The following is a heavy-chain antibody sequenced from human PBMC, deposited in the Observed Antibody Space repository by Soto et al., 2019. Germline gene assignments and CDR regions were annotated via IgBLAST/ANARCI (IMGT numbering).Heavy chain of an antibody. CDR2: ISAYNGNT. CDR1: GYTFTNYA. D-gene: IGHD1-26*01. J-gene: IGHJ5*02. Sequence: VKVSCKASGYTFTNYAFSWVRQSPGQGLECMGWISAYNGNTNFAQKLQGRVTMTTDTSTSTAYMELRSLRSDDTAVYYCARGERALGDLVLNWFDPWGQGTLVTVSS. CDR3: ARGERALGDLVLNWFDP. V-gene: IGHV1-18*04.